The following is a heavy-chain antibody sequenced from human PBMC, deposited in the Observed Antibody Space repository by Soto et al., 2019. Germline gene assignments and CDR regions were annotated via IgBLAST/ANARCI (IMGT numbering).Heavy chain of an antibody. V-gene: IGHV3-33*01. CDR2: IWYDGSNK. D-gene: IGHD3-9*01. Sequence: VGSLRLSCAASGFTFSSYGMHWVRQAPGKGPEWVAVIWYDGSNKYYADSVKGRFTISRDNSKNTLYLQMNSLRAEDTAVYYCARDRRYYDILTGSHYFDYWGQGTLVTVSS. J-gene: IGHJ4*02. CDR3: ARDRRYYDILTGSHYFDY. CDR1: GFTFSSYG.